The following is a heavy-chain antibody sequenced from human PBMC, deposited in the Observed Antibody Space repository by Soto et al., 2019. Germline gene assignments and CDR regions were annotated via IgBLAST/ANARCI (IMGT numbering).Heavy chain of an antibody. J-gene: IGHJ4*02. CDR2: ISGSGGST. V-gene: IGHV3-23*01. D-gene: IGHD3-10*01. CDR3: AKEGESIWFGELAPLDY. CDR1: GFTFSSYA. Sequence: PGGSLRLSCAASGFTFSSYAMSWVRQAPGKGLEWVSAISGSGGSTYYADSVKGRFTISRDNSKNTLYLQMNSLRAEDTAVYYCAKEGESIWFGELAPLDYWGQGTLVTVSS.